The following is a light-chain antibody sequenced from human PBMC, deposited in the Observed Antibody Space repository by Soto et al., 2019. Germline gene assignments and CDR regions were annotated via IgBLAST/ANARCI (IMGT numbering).Light chain of an antibody. CDR1: QSVSGC. V-gene: IGKV3-11*01. Sequence: TLSCRASQSVSGCLAWYQQKPGQAPRLLIFDASNRATGIPARFSGSGSGTDFTLTISSLEPEDFAIYYCQQRCNWPPVTFGGGTKVDIK. CDR3: QQRCNWPPVT. CDR2: DAS. J-gene: IGKJ4*01.